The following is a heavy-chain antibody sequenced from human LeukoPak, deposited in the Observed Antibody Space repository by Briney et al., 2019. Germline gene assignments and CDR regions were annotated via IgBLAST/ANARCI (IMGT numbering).Heavy chain of an antibody. CDR3: TRHEARTRYYYYGMDV. Sequence: GESLKISCKGSGYNFPNYWIGWVRQMAGKVLEWVGIMYPGDSDATYNPSLEGQVTISADKSISTAYLQWNSLRASDTAMYYCTRHEARTRYYYYGMDVWGQGTAVTVSS. CDR1: GYNFPNYW. D-gene: IGHD1-1*01. V-gene: IGHV5-51*01. CDR2: MYPGDSDA. J-gene: IGHJ6*02.